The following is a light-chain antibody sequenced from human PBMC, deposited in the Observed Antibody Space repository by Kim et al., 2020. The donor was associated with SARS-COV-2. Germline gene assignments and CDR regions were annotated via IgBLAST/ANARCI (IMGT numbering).Light chain of an antibody. V-gene: IGKV1-39*01. Sequence: ISDYVSWYQHRPGKAPNLLIYSASNLQSGVPARFSGSGSGTDLTLTISSLQPEDLGTYYCQQTFNIPITFGQGTRLEIK. CDR2: SAS. CDR1: ISDY. CDR3: QQTFNIPIT. J-gene: IGKJ5*01.